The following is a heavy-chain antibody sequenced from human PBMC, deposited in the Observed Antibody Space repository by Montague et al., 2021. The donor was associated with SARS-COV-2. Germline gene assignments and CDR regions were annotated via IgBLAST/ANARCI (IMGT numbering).Heavy chain of an antibody. CDR1: GGSISSYY. D-gene: IGHD2/OR15-2a*01. CDR2: IYYSEST. V-gene: IGHV4-59*01. J-gene: IGHJ6*02. CDR3: VRAPIHPVPTSIGMDV. Sequence: SETLSLTCTVSGGSISSYYWSWIRQPPGKGLEWIGFIYYSESTNYNPSLKSRVTISVDTSKKQLSLKLNSVTAADTAVYYCVRAPIHPVPTSIGMDVWGQGTTVTVSS.